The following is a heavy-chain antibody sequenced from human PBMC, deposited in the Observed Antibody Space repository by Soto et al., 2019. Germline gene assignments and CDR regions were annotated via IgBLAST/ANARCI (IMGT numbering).Heavy chain of an antibody. CDR1: GYSFTSYW. J-gene: IGHJ3*02. Sequence: GESLKISCKGSGYSFTSYWIGWVRQMPGKGLEWMGIIYPGDSDTRYSPSFQGQVTISADKSISTAYLQWSSLKASDTAMYYCARHGLWFGELPYDAFDIWGQGTMVTVSS. V-gene: IGHV5-51*01. CDR3: ARHGLWFGELPYDAFDI. D-gene: IGHD3-10*01. CDR2: IYPGDSDT.